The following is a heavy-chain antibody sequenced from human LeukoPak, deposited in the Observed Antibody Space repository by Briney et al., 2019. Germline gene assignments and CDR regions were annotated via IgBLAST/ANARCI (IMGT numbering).Heavy chain of an antibody. V-gene: IGHV3-30*02. CDR1: GFTFSSYG. D-gene: IGHD3-22*01. CDR2: IRYDGSNK. J-gene: IGHJ4*02. CDR3: ARDLMDSSGWRGYFDY. Sequence: PGGSLRLSCAASGFTFSSYGMHWVRQAPGKGLEWVAFIRYDGSNKYYADSVKGRFTISRDNSKNTLYLQMNSLRAEDTAVYYCARDLMDSSGWRGYFDYWGQGTLVTVSS.